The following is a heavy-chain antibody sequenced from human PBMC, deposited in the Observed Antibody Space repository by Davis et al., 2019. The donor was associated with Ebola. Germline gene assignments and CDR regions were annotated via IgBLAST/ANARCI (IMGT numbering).Heavy chain of an antibody. Sequence: PGGSLRLSCAASGFTFSGHWMHWVRQAPGKGLVWVSQIKSDGSSATYADSVKGRFTISSDNAKNTLYLQMNSLRAEDTAVYYCGSPVVAWGQGTLVTVSS. D-gene: IGHD2-15*01. CDR2: IKSDGSSA. J-gene: IGHJ4*02. V-gene: IGHV3-74*01. CDR3: GSPVVA. CDR1: GFTFSGHW.